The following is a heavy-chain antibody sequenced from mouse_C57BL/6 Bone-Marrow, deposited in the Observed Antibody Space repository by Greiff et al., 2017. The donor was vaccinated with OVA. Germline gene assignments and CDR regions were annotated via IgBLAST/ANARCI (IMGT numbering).Heavy chain of an antibody. CDR1: GYTFTEYT. J-gene: IGHJ4*01. CDR2: FYPGSGSI. CDR3: DSDEEYCNYDSYAMDY. Sequence: QVQLQQSGAELVKPGASVKLSCKASGYTFTEYTIHWVKQRSGQGLEWIGWFYPGSGSIKYNEKFKDKATLTADKSSSTVYMELSRMTSEDSAVYFCDSDEEYCNYDSYAMDYWGQGTSVTVSS. D-gene: IGHD2-1*01. V-gene: IGHV1-62-2*01.